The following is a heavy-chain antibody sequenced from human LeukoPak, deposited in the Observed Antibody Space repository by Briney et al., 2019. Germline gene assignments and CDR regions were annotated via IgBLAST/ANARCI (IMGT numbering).Heavy chain of an antibody. Sequence: SGGSQRLSCAASGLTVSRNYMGWVRQAPGKGLEWVSVFYSDGSIYVADSVKGRFTISKDTSKNTVDLQMNSLRVEDTAVYYCAREALTNSRLPYGMDVWGQGTTVTVSS. V-gene: IGHV3-53*01. CDR1: GLTVSRNY. CDR2: FYSDGSI. J-gene: IGHJ6*02. D-gene: IGHD1-14*01. CDR3: AREALTNSRLPYGMDV.